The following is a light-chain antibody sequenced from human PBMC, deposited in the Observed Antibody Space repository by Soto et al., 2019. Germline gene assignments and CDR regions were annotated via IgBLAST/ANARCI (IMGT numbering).Light chain of an antibody. CDR1: QSMSNW. CDR3: QQYFSFPLT. Sequence: DIQMTQSPSTLSASVGDRVTITCRASQSMSNWLAWYQQKPGKAPKLLIYDASSLESGVPSRFSGSGSGTEFTLSISSLQPEDCATYYCQQYFSFPLTFGGGTNVETK. V-gene: IGKV1-5*01. CDR2: DAS. J-gene: IGKJ4*01.